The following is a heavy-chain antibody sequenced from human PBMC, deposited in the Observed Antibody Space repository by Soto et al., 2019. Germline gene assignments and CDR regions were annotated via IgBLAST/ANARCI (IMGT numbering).Heavy chain of an antibody. J-gene: IGHJ3*02. V-gene: IGHV2-5*02. CDR2: IYWDDDK. D-gene: IGHD3-10*01. Sequence: QITLKESGPTLVKPTQTLTLTCTFSGFSLSTSGVGVGWIRQPPGKALELLALIYWDDDKRYSPSLKSRLTITKDTSKNQVVLTMTNMDPVDTATYYCAHTLYGSGSYYSGVDAFDIWGQGTMVTVSS. CDR3: AHTLYGSGSYYSGVDAFDI. CDR1: GFSLSTSGVG.